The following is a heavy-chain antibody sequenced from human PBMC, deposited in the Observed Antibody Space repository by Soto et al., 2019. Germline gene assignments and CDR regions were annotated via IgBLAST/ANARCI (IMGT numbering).Heavy chain of an antibody. J-gene: IGHJ4*02. Sequence: QVQLVQSGAEVKKPGASVKVSCKASGYTFTNYYIHLVRQAPGQGLEWMGMINPSGGSTSYTLRFQGRVTLTRDTSTNTFYMELSSLRSEDTAVYYCARESQSSGWSWFDYWGQGTLVNVSS. CDR1: GYTFTNYY. V-gene: IGHV1-46*01. CDR3: ARESQSSGWSWFDY. D-gene: IGHD6-19*01. CDR2: INPSGGST.